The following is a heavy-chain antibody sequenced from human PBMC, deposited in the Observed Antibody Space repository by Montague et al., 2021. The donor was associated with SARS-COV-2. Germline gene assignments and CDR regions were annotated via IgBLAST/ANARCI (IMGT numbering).Heavy chain of an antibody. J-gene: IGHJ4*02. CDR3: AHLIRYYDIFTGIPFDY. V-gene: IGHV2-5*01. CDR1: GFSLSTPNVG. Sequence: PALVKPTQTLTLTCTFSGFSLSTPNVGVGWIRQPPGKALEWVAVIYSNXEKRYSPSLRNRLTITKDTAKNQVALSLTYVDPVDTATYYCAHLIRYYDIFTGIPFDYWGQGSQVTVSS. D-gene: IGHD3-9*01. CDR2: IYSNXEK.